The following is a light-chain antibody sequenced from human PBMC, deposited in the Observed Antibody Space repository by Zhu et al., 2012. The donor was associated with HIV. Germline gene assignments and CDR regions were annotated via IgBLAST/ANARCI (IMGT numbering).Light chain of an antibody. CDR2: GAS. V-gene: IGKV1-27*01. CDR1: QGISYN. J-gene: IGKJ2*03. Sequence: DIQMTQSPSSLSASVGDRVIITCRASQGISYNLAWYQQKPGKVPNLLIYGASTLQSGVPSRFSGSGSGTEFTLTISSLQPDDFATYSCQQYYTPSYSFGQGTKLQIK. CDR3: QQYYTPSYS.